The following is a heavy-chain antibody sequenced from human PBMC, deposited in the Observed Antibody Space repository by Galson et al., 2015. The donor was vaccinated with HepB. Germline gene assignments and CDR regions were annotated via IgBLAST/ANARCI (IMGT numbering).Heavy chain of an antibody. J-gene: IGHJ6*02. CDR2: FDPEDGET. CDR1: GYTLTELS. CDR3: ARRAAAGHYYYYGMDV. Sequence: SVKVSCKVSGYTLTELSMHWVRQAPGKGLEWMGGFDPEDGETIYAQKFQGRVTMTEDTSTDTAYMELSSLRSEDTAVYYCARRAAAGHYYYYGMDVWGQGTTVTVSS. D-gene: IGHD6-13*01. V-gene: IGHV1-24*01.